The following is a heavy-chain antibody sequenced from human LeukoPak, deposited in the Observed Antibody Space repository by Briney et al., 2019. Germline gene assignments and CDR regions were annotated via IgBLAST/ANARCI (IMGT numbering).Heavy chain of an antibody. Sequence: GASVKVSCKASGYTFTSYAMHWVRQAPGRRLEWMGWINAGNGNTKYSQKFQGRVTITRDTSASTAYMELSSLRSEDTAVYYCARDMWHYGSGSWGLPGNWFDPWGQGTLVTVSS. CDR2: INAGNGNT. D-gene: IGHD3-10*01. J-gene: IGHJ5*02. CDR3: ARDMWHYGSGSWGLPGNWFDP. V-gene: IGHV1-3*01. CDR1: GYTFTSYA.